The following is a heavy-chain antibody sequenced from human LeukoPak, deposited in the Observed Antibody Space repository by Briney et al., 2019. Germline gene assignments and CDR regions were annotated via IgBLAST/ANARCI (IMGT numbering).Heavy chain of an antibody. CDR2: IYWNDDN. CDR3: AHGSGWLYDY. D-gene: IGHD6-19*01. V-gene: IGHV2-5*01. J-gene: IGHJ4*02. Sequence: SGPTLVNPTQTLTLTCTFSGFSLSTRGVGVGWIRQPPGKALEWLALIYWNDDNRYSPSLKSRLTITKGTSKNQVVLTMTNMDPVDTARYYCAHGSGWLYDYWGQGTLVTVSS. CDR1: GFSLSTRGVG.